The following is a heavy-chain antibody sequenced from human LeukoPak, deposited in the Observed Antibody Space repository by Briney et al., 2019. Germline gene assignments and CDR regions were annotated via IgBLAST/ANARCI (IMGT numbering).Heavy chain of an antibody. V-gene: IGHV4-34*01. D-gene: IGHD6-19*01. CDR1: GGSLSGYY. J-gene: IGHJ5*02. Sequence: SETLSLTCAVYGGSLSGYYWSWIRQPPGKGLEWIGEINHSGSTNYNPSLKSRVTISVDTSKNQFSLKLSSVTAADTAVYYCARARIAVADRFDPWGQGTLVTVSS. CDR2: INHSGST. CDR3: ARARIAVADRFDP.